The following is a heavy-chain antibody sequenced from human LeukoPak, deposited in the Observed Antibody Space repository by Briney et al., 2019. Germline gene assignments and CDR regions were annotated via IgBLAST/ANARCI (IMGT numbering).Heavy chain of an antibody. CDR2: ITGS. V-gene: IGHV3-21*01. Sequence: GGSLRPSCAASGFAFSTYSMDWVRQAPGKGLEWVSSITGSNADSVKGRFTISRDNANNSLFLQMDSLRAEDTAVYYCARARGAASVSIWGLSAFDVWGHGAVVTVSS. CDR1: GFAFSTYS. J-gene: IGHJ3*01. D-gene: IGHD5/OR15-5a*01. CDR3: ARARGAASVSIWGLSAFDV.